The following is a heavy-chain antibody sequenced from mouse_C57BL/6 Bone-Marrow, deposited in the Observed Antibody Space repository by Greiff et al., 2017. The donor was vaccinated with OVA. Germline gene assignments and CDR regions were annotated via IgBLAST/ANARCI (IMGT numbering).Heavy chain of an antibody. J-gene: IGHJ2*01. CDR2: ISSGGSYT. D-gene: IGHD1-1*01. Sequence: DVKLVESGGDLVKPGGSLKLSCAASGFTFSSYGMSWVRQTPDKRLEWVATISSGGSYTYYPDSVKGRFTISRDNAKNTLYLQMSSLKSEDTAMYYCARQGYYGSSYFDYWGQGTTLTVSS. CDR1: GFTFSSYG. V-gene: IGHV5-6*02. CDR3: ARQGYYGSSYFDY.